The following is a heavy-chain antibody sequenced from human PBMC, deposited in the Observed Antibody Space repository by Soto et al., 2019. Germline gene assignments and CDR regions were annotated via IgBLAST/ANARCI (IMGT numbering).Heavy chain of an antibody. CDR3: ARYVAGSFDS. Sequence: GGSLRLSCAASGFIFSSFSMNWVRQAPGKGLEWVSHISGNVITIYYADSVRGRFTISRDNAKNSLYLQMNSLRDEDTAVYYCARYVAGSFDSWGQGTLVTVSS. V-gene: IGHV3-48*02. CDR1: GFIFSSFS. J-gene: IGHJ5*01. CDR2: ISGNVITI. D-gene: IGHD6-19*01.